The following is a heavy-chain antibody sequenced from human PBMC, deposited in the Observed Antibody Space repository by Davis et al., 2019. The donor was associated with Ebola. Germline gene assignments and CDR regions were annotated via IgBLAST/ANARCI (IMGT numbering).Heavy chain of an antibody. CDR1: VYTYTRYG. CDR2: ISGFNTNP. CDR3: ARAPNYDVLTGTSSYYFDD. Sequence: ASVKVSCKSSVYTYTRYGLVWVRPAPGLGLEWMGWISGFNTNPNFAQKFQGRVTVSKDTSTNTAYMDLRSLTSDDTAIYYCARAPNYDVLTGTSSYYFDDWGQGTLVTVSS. V-gene: IGHV1-18*04. J-gene: IGHJ4*02. D-gene: IGHD3-9*01.